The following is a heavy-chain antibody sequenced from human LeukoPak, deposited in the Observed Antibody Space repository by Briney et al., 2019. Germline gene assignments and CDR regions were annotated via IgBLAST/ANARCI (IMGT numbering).Heavy chain of an antibody. Sequence: GGSLRLSCAASGFTFSSYSMNWVRQAPGKGLEWVSSISSSSSYIYYADSVKGRFTISRDNAKNSLYLQMNSLRAEDTAVYYCAKGGGDYVNFDYWGQGTLVSVSS. CDR3: AKGGGDYVNFDY. J-gene: IGHJ4*02. V-gene: IGHV3-21*01. CDR1: GFTFSSYS. CDR2: ISSSSSYI. D-gene: IGHD4-17*01.